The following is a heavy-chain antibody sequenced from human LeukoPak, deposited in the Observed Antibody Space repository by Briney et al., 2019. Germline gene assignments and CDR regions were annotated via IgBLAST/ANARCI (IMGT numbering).Heavy chain of an antibody. CDR2: ISSSGSTI. V-gene: IGHV3-11*01. J-gene: IGHJ4*02. CDR3: ARGVRGYCSGGSCYRNYYFDY. Sequence: GGSLRLSCAASGFTFSGYYMSWIRQAPGKGLEWGSYISSSGSTIYYPASLKGRFTISRDNAKNSLYLQMNSLRAEDTAVYYCARGVRGYCSGGSCYRNYYFDYWGQGTLVTVSS. D-gene: IGHD2-15*01. CDR1: GFTFSGYY.